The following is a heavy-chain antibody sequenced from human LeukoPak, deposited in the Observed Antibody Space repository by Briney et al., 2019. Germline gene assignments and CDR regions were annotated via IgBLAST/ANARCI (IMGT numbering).Heavy chain of an antibody. Sequence: PSETLSLTCTVSGGSISSSSYYWNWIRQPPGKGLEWNGFIYYSGSTNYNPSLKSRVTISVDASRSHFSLKLNSVTAADTAVYYCARRMKLAAKGDAFDIWGQGTMVTVSS. CDR2: IYYSGST. D-gene: IGHD2-15*01. CDR3: ARRMKLAAKGDAFDI. CDR1: GGSISSSSYY. V-gene: IGHV4-61*05. J-gene: IGHJ3*02.